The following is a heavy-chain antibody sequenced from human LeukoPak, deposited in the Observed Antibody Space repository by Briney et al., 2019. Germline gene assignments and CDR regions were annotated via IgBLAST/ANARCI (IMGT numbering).Heavy chain of an antibody. CDR3: ARDATGGYYFDY. D-gene: IGHD3-10*01. J-gene: IGHJ4*02. CDR1: GFTFSSYA. CDR2: ISSSGSTI. Sequence: GGSLRLSCAASGFTFSSYAMSWVRQAPGKGLEWVSYISSSGSTIYYADSVKGRFTISRDNAKNSLYLQMNSLRAEDTAVYYCARDATGGYYFDYWGQGTLVTVSS. V-gene: IGHV3-48*03.